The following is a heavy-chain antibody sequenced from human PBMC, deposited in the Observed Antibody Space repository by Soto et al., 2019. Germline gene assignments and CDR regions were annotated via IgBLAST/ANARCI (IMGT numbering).Heavy chain of an antibody. CDR3: ARVAITMVRGALDYAFDI. Sequence: EVQLVETGGGLIQPGGSLRLSCAASGFTVSSNYMSWVRQAPGKGLEWVSVIYSGGSTYYADSVKGRFTISRDNSKNTLYLQMNSLRAEDTAVYYCARVAITMVRGALDYAFDIWGQGTMVTVSS. CDR1: GFTVSSNY. J-gene: IGHJ3*02. D-gene: IGHD3-10*01. V-gene: IGHV3-53*02. CDR2: IYSGGST.